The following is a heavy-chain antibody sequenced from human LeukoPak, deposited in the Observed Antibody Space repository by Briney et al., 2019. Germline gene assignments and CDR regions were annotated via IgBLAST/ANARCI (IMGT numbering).Heavy chain of an antibody. Sequence: GGSLRLSCAASGFTFSSYSMNWVRQAPGKGLEWVSYISSSSTIYYADSVKGRFTISRDNAKNSLYLQMNSLRAEDTAVYYCAREAGPDDAFDIWGQGTMVTVSS. CDR2: ISSSSTI. CDR3: AREAGPDDAFDI. D-gene: IGHD6-19*01. CDR1: GFTFSSYS. V-gene: IGHV3-48*01. J-gene: IGHJ3*02.